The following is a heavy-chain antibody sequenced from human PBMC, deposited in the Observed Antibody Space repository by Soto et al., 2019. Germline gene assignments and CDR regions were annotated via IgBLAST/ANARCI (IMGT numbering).Heavy chain of an antibody. Sequence: QVQLVQSGAEVKKPGASVKVSCKASGYTFIDYGISWVRQAPGQGLEWMGWISGYTINTKYAQKVQGRVTMTTDTSPSTAYMELRSLRSYDTTVYYCARDIVDTAMVLDYYGMDVWGQVTTVTVSS. D-gene: IGHD5-18*01. J-gene: IGHJ6*02. CDR2: ISGYTINT. V-gene: IGHV1-18*01. CDR3: ARDIVDTAMVLDYYGMDV. CDR1: GYTFIDYG.